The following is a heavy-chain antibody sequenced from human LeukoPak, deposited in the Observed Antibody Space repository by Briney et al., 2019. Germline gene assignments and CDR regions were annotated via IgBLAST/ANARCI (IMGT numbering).Heavy chain of an antibody. V-gene: IGHV3-23*01. Sequence: GGSLRLSCAASGFTFSRYAMSWVRQAPGKGLEWVSAISGSGDSTYYADSVKGRFTISRDNSKNTLYLQMNSLRAEDTAVYYCAKDEYYDFWSGYYYFDYWGQGTLVTVSS. CDR1: GFTFSRYA. D-gene: IGHD3-3*01. CDR3: AKDEYYDFWSGYYYFDY. J-gene: IGHJ4*02. CDR2: ISGSGDST.